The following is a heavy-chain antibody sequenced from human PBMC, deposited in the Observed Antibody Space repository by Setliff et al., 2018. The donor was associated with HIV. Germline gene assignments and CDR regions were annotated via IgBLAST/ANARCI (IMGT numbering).Heavy chain of an antibody. V-gene: IGHV3-23*01. CDR3: GIRISISVIWTFDY. D-gene: IGHD3-3*01. CDR2: IGRTPGTI. Sequence: PGESLKISCEASGFTFNNHAMTWVRQAPGKGLGWVSAIGRTPGTIYYADSVKGRFAISRDNSMNTLSLQMNSLRAEDTAVYYCGIRISISVIWTFDYWGQGMLVTVSS. J-gene: IGHJ4*02. CDR1: GFTFNNHA.